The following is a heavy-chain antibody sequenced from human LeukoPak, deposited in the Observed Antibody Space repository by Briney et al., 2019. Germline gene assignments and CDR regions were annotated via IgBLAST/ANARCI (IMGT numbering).Heavy chain of an antibody. J-gene: IGHJ4*02. CDR2: IYSGDSDT. Sequence: GESLMIYCKCSGYSFTSYWIAWVRQMTGKGLEWMRLIYSGDSDTRYSPSFQGQVTISADKSISTPYLQRSSLKASDTAMYYCATHSGCYFVYFDNWGQGTLVSDSS. V-gene: IGHV5-51*01. D-gene: IGHD1-26*01. CDR3: ATHSGCYFVYFDN. CDR1: GYSFTSYW.